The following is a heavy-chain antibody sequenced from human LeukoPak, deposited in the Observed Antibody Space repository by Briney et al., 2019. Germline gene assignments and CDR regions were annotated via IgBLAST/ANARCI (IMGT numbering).Heavy chain of an antibody. CDR2: INHSGST. CDR3: ARGTPRYFDWLSYYRSGFDY. J-gene: IGHJ4*02. Sequence: PSETLSLTCAVYGGSFSGYYWRWLRQPPGKGLEWIGEINHSGSTNYNPSLKSRVTISVDTSKNQFSLKLSSVTAADTAVYYCARGTPRYFDWLSYYRSGFDYWGQGTLVTVSS. V-gene: IGHV4-34*01. D-gene: IGHD3-9*01. CDR1: GGSFSGYY.